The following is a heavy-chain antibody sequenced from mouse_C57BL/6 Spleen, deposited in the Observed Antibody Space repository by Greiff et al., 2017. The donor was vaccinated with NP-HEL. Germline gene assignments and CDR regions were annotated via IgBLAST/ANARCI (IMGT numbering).Heavy chain of an antibody. CDR3: ARLYDSGGPLAMDY. D-gene: IGHD2-4*01. J-gene: IGHJ4*01. Sequence: DVQLQESGPELVKPGASVKIPCKASGYPFPDYNMDWVKQSPGKSLEWIGDINPNNGGTIYNQKFKGKATLTVDKSSSTAYMELRVLTSEDTAVSYCARLYDSGGPLAMDYWGQGTSVTVSS. V-gene: IGHV1-18*01. CDR1: GYPFPDYN. CDR2: INPNNGGT.